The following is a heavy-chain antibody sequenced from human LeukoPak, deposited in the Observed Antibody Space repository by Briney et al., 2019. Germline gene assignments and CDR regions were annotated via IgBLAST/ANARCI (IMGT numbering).Heavy chain of an antibody. CDR1: GFTFSSYA. CDR3: ARDYYDSSGYPWFDP. CDR2: ISYDGSNK. Sequence: PGRSLRLSCAASGFTFSSYAMHWVRQAPGKGLEWVAVISYDGSNKYYADSVKGRFTISRDNSKNTLYLQMNSLRAEDTAVYYCARDYYDSSGYPWFDPRGQGTLVTVSS. V-gene: IGHV3-30*04. J-gene: IGHJ5*02. D-gene: IGHD3-22*01.